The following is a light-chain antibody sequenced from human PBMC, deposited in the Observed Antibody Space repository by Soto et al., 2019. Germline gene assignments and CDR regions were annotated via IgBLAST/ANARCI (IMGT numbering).Light chain of an antibody. V-gene: IGLV2-14*01. CDR2: EVT. J-gene: IGLJ2*01. CDR3: SSYTSSAVV. CDR1: SGDIGSYTY. Sequence: QSVLTQPASVSGSPGQSITISCTGTSGDIGSYTYVSWYQQYPGKAPKLLISEVTNRPSGVSNRFSGSKSGNTASLTISGLQAEDEAHYYCSSYTSSAVVFGGGTKLTVL.